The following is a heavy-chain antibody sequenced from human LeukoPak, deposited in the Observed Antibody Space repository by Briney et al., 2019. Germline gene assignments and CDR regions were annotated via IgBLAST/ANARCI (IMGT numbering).Heavy chain of an antibody. J-gene: IGHJ4*02. Sequence: SGGSLRLSCAASGFTFTSYWMHWVRQAPGKGLEWVASIIQDGSEKNYVDSVKGRFTISRDNAKSSVFLQMNSLRVEDTAVYYCARGLCSSSPQYWGQGILVTVSS. CDR2: IIQDGSEK. CDR1: GFTFTSYW. D-gene: IGHD6-13*01. V-gene: IGHV3-7*01. CDR3: ARGLCSSSPQY.